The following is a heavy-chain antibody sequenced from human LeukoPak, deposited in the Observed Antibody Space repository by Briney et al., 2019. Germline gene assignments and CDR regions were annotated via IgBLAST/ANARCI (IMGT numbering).Heavy chain of an antibody. D-gene: IGHD6-19*01. CDR2: ISSTSSYI. Sequence: GGSLRLSCAASGFTFSSYSMNWVRQAPGKGLEWVSSISSTSSYIYYADSVKGRFTISRDNAKNSQYLQMNSLRAEDTAIYHCARRGWLVNFDYWGQGTLVTVSS. CDR3: ARRGWLVNFDY. V-gene: IGHV3-21*04. CDR1: GFTFSSYS. J-gene: IGHJ4*02.